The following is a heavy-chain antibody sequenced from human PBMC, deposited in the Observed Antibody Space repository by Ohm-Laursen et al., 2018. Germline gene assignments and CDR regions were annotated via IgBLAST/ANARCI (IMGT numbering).Heavy chain of an antibody. D-gene: IGHD2-2*01. CDR3: ARASSNYYYGMDV. CDR2: IYYSGST. Sequence: PSETLSLTCTVSGGSISSGGYYWSWIRQHPGKGLEWIGYIYYSGSTYYNPSLKSLVTISVDTSKNQFSLKLSSVTAADTAVYYCARASSNYYYGMDVWGQGTTVTVSS. CDR1: GGSISSGGYY. V-gene: IGHV4-31*01. J-gene: IGHJ6*02.